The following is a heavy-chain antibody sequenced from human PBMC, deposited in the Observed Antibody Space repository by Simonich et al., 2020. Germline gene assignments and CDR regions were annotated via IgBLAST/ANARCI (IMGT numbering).Heavy chain of an antibody. CDR1: GYTFTGYY. D-gene: IGHD1-26*01. CDR2: IKPNSGGT. J-gene: IGHJ6*03. V-gene: IGHV1-2*02. CDR3: ARDLRGSYYYYYYMDV. Sequence: QVQLVQSGAEVKKPGASVKVPCKASGYTFTGYYMHWVRQAPGQGLEGSGWIKPNSGGTNYAQQFQGRVTRTRDTSISTAYMELSRLRSDDTAVYYCARDLRGSYYYYYYMDVWGKGTTVTVSS.